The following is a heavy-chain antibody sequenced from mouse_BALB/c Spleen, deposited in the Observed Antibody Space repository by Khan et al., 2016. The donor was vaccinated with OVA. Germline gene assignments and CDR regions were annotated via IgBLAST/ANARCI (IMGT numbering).Heavy chain of an antibody. D-gene: IGHD2-1*01. J-gene: IGHJ2*01. CDR2: IYPGNSDT. CDR1: GYTFSSYW. V-gene: IGHV1-5*01. Sequence: EVQLQESGTVLARPGASVKMSCKASGYTFSSYWMHWVKQRPGQGLEWIGTIYPGNSDTNYNQKFTGKAKLTAVTSTSTAYMELNSLTNEDSAVYYCTRNGFGNYEIWDYWGQGTTLTVSS. CDR3: TRNGFGNYEIWDY.